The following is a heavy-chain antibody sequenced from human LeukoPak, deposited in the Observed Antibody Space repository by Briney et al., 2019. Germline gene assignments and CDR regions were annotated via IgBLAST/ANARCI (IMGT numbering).Heavy chain of an antibody. CDR2: ISYHGSNK. V-gene: IGHV3-30*03. CDR3: ARVGAVAGTEDY. Sequence: GGSLRLSCAASGFTFSSYGMHWVRQAPGKGLEWVAVISYHGSNKYYADSVKGRFTISRDNSENTVYLQMNSLRAEDTAVYYCARVGAVAGTEDYWGQGTLVTVSS. D-gene: IGHD6-19*01. CDR1: GFTFSSYG. J-gene: IGHJ4*01.